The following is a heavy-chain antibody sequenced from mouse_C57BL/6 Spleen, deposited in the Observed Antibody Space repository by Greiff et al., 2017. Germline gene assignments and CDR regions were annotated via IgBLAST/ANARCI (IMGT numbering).Heavy chain of an antibody. J-gene: IGHJ4*01. CDR3: LRGYVYAMDY. Sequence: EVQLVESGGGLVQPKGSLKLSCAASGFSFNTYAMNWVRQAPGKGLEWVARIRSKSNNYATYYADSVKDRFTISRDDSESMLYLQMNNLKTEDTAMYYCLRGYVYAMDYWGQGTSVTVSS. CDR2: IRSKSNNYAT. V-gene: IGHV10-1*01. D-gene: IGHD2-2*01. CDR1: GFSFNTYA.